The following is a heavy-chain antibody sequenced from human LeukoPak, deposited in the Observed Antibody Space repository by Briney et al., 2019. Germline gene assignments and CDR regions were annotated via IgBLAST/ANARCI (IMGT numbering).Heavy chain of an antibody. V-gene: IGHV4-31*03. D-gene: IGHD3-22*01. J-gene: IGHJ4*02. CDR1: GGSISSGGYY. CDR2: IYYSGST. CDR3: ARVDTMIVVAPDY. Sequence: SQTLSLTCTDSGGSISSGGYYWSWIRQHPGKGLEWIGYIYYSGSTYYNPSLKSRVTISVDTSKNQFSLKLSSVTAADTAVYYCARVDTMIVVAPDYWGRGTLVTVSS.